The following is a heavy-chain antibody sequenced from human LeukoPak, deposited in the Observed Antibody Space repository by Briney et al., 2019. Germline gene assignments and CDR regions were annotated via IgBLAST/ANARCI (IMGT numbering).Heavy chain of an antibody. CDR1: GFTFSSYW. Sequence: GGSLRLSCAASGFTFSSYWMTWVRQAPGKGLELVANIKPDGSEKSYVDSVKGRFTISRDNAKNSLYLQMNSLRAEDTAVYYCARDYCTSTSCFDYWGQGTLVTVSS. J-gene: IGHJ4*02. CDR3: ARDYCTSTSCFDY. CDR2: IKPDGSEK. V-gene: IGHV3-7*01. D-gene: IGHD2-2*01.